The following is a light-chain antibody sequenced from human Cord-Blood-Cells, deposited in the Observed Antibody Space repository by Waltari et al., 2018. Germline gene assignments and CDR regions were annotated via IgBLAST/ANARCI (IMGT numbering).Light chain of an antibody. CDR3: QQSYSTLWS. Sequence: DIQMTQSPSSLSASVGDRVTITCRASQSISSYLNWYQQKPGKAPKLLIYAASSLQSGVPSRFRGSGSGTDFTLTSSSLQPEDFATYYCQQSYSTLWSFGQGTKVEIK. CDR2: AAS. CDR1: QSISSY. J-gene: IGKJ1*01. V-gene: IGKV1-39*01.